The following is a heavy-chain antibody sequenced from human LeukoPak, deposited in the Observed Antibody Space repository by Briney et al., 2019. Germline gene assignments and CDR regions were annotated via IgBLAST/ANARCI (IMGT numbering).Heavy chain of an antibody. CDR2: IYTSGRT. CDR3: ARVSAVAVTALDS. J-gene: IGHJ4*02. CDR1: GDSISDYS. Sequence: SETLSLTCTVSGDSISDYSWSWIRQPAGKGLEWIGRIYTSGRTNYNPSLKSRVTMSVDTSKNQFSLKLNSVTAADTAVYYCARVSAVAVTALDSWGQGTLVTVSS. D-gene: IGHD6-19*01. V-gene: IGHV4-4*07.